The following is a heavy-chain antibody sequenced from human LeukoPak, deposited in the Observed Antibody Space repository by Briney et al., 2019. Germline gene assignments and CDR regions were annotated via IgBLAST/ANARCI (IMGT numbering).Heavy chain of an antibody. CDR2: INPNSGGT. Sequence: ASVKVSCKASGYTFTGYYMHWVRQAPGQGLEWMGWINPNSGGTNYAQKFQGRVTVTRDTSISTAYMELSRLRSDDTTVYYCATYSAGIAAAGSDYWGQGTLVTVSS. V-gene: IGHV1-2*02. J-gene: IGHJ4*02. CDR1: GYTFTGYY. CDR3: ATYSAGIAAAGSDY. D-gene: IGHD6-13*01.